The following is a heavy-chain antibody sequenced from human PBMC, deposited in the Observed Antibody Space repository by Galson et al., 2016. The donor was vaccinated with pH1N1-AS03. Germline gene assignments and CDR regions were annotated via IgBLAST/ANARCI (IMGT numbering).Heavy chain of an antibody. CDR1: SYA. Sequence: SYAMSWVRQAPGKGLEWVSAIAGGGVTTYYADSVKGRFTISRDNSKNTLYLRINSLRAEDTAIYSCAKLSLGYCAYWGQGTLVTVSS. J-gene: IGHJ4*02. CDR2: IAGGGVTT. CDR3: AKLSLGYCAY. D-gene: IGHD2-15*01. V-gene: IGHV3-23*01.